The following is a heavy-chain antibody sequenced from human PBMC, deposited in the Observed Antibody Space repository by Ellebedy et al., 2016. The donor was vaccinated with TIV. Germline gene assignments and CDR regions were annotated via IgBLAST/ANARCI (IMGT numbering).Heavy chain of an antibody. D-gene: IGHD3-22*01. CDR1: GFTFSDYW. V-gene: IGHV3-7*03. CDR3: ARSVGVIVVPSGYYFDS. Sequence: GGSLRLXCTASGFTFSDYWLSWVRQAPGKGLEWVANIRQDGNEKHYGDAVKGRFTVSRDNAEKSMYLQMDSLTAGDTGVYFCARSVGVIVVPSGYYFDSWGQGTLVTVSS. CDR2: IRQDGNEK. J-gene: IGHJ4*02.